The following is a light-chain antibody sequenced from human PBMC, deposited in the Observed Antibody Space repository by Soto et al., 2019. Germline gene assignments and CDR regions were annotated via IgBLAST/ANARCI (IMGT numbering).Light chain of an antibody. J-gene: IGLJ2*01. CDR2: GSS. CDR1: SSNIGAGYD. V-gene: IGLV1-40*01. CDR3: QSYDSSLSGCVV. Sequence: QSALSQPPSVSGAPGQRVTISCTGSSSNIGAGYDVHWYQQLPGTAPKLLIYGSSNRPSGVPDRFSGSKSGTSASLAITGLQAEDEADYYCQSYDSSLSGCVVFGGGTKLTVL.